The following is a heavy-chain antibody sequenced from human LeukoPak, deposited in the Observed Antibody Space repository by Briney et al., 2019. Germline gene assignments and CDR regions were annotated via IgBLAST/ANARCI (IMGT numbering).Heavy chain of an antibody. D-gene: IGHD3-10*01. Sequence: SETLSLTCAVYGGSFSGFYWSWIRQPPGKGLEWIGEINHSGSTNYNPSLKSRVTISVDTSKNQFSLKLSSVTAADTAVYYCARLYGSGFYYFDYWGQGTLVTVSS. CDR2: INHSGST. J-gene: IGHJ4*02. CDR3: ARLYGSGFYYFDY. CDR1: GGSFSGFY. V-gene: IGHV4-34*01.